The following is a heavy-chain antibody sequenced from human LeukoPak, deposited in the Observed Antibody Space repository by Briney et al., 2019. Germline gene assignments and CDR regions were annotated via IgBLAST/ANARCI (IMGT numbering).Heavy chain of an antibody. D-gene: IGHD3-22*01. V-gene: IGHV1-2*02. J-gene: IGHJ4*02. CDR3: ARRCDTSSYYTYYFDY. CDR2: INPNSGGT. Sequence: GASVKVSCKASGYTFTAYYIHWVRQAPGQGLEGMGWINPNSGGTNYAQKFQVRVTMTRDTSISTAYMELSRLRSDDTALYFCARRCDTSSYYTYYFDYWGQGTLVTVSS. CDR1: GYTFTAYY.